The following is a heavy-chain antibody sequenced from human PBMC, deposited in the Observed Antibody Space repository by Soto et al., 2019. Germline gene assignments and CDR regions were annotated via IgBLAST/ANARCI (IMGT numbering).Heavy chain of an antibody. CDR1: GFTFSSYG. Sequence: PGGSLRLSCAASGFTFSSYGMHWVRQAPGKGLEWVAVIWYDGSNKYYADSVKGRFTISRDNSKNTLYLQMNSLRAEDTAVYYCAKMRVGATDSSIDYWGQGTLVTVSS. V-gene: IGHV3-33*06. CDR2: IWYDGSNK. CDR3: AKMRVGATDSSIDY. J-gene: IGHJ4*02. D-gene: IGHD1-26*01.